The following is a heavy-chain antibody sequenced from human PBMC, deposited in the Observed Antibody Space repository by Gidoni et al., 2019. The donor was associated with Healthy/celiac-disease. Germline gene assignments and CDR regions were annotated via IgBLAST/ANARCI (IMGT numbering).Heavy chain of an antibody. D-gene: IGHD6-13*01. CDR3: ARVLVKGSWPAGMDV. Sequence: QVQLVESGGGVVQPGRSLRLSCAASGFSFRSYGMHGVRQAPGKGLEWVAVIWYDGSNKYYADSVKGRFTISRDNSKNTLYLQMNSLRAEDTAVYYCARVLVKGSWPAGMDVWGQGTTVTVSS. CDR1: GFSFRSYG. J-gene: IGHJ6*02. CDR2: IWYDGSNK. V-gene: IGHV3-33*01.